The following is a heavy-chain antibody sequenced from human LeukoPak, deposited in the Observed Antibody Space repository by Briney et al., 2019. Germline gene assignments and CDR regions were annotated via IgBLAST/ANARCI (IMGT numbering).Heavy chain of an antibody. CDR1: GFTFSSSA. D-gene: IGHD6-13*01. CDR3: VKVAEKSRGIAAHYGMDV. Sequence: AGGSLRLSCAASGFTFSSSAMSWVRQAPGKGLEWVSAISNNGGYTYYADSVQGRFTISRDNSKNTLYLQMSSLRAEDTAVYYCVKVAEKSRGIAAHYGMDVWGQGTAVTVSS. J-gene: IGHJ6*02. CDR2: ISNNGGYT. V-gene: IGHV3-23*01.